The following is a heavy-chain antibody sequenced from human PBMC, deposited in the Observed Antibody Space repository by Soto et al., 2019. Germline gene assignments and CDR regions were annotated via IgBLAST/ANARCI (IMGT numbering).Heavy chain of an antibody. CDR1: GFTVSNTY. J-gene: IGHJ4*02. Sequence: EVQLVETGGGLIQPGGSLRLSCAASGFTVSNTYMTWVRQAPGKGLEWVSVIYSGGSTYYADSVEGRFTISRDNSKNTLYLQMNSLRPEDTAVHYCAREWSVANPGYWGQGTQVTVSS. CDR2: IYSGGST. CDR3: AREWSVANPGY. D-gene: IGHD5-12*01. V-gene: IGHV3-53*05.